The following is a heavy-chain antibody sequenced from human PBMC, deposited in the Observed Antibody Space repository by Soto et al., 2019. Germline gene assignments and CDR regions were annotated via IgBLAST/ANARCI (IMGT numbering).Heavy chain of an antibody. J-gene: IGHJ3*02. CDR3: ARDMIVAAFDI. CDR1: GFTFSSYE. D-gene: IGHD3-22*01. V-gene: IGHV3-48*03. Sequence: EVQLVESGGGLVQPGGSLRLSCAASGFTFSSYEMNWVRQVPGKGLEWVSYISSSGSTIYYADSVKGRFTISRDNAKNSLYLQMNSLRAEDTAVYYCARDMIVAAFDIWGQGTMVTVSS. CDR2: ISSSGSTI.